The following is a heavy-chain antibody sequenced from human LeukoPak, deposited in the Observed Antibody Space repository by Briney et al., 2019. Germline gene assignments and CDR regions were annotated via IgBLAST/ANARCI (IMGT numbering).Heavy chain of an antibody. D-gene: IGHD3-22*01. CDR2: IYYSGST. Sequence: SETLSLTCTVSGGSTSSYYWSWIRQPPGKGLEWSGYIYYSGSTNYNPSLKSRVTISVDTSKNQFSLKLSSVTAADTAVYYCARANYYDSSGYFDYWGQGTLVTVSS. CDR3: ARANYYDSSGYFDY. V-gene: IGHV4-59*01. CDR1: GGSTSSYY. J-gene: IGHJ4*02.